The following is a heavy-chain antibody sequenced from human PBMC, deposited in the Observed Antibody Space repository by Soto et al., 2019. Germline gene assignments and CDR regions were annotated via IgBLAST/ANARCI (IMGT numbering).Heavy chain of an antibody. V-gene: IGHV1-18*04. CDR1: GFTFTNYG. J-gene: IGHJ6*02. CDR2: ISAYKGNT. D-gene: IGHD3-3*01. Sequence: EASVKVSCKASGFTFTNYGISWVRQAPGQGLEWMGWISAYKGNTNFLQKFQGRVTMTTDTSMSTAYMELRSLRSDDTAVYYCARWLGYDFWSGNPLDVWGQGTTVTVSS. CDR3: ARWLGYDFWSGNPLDV.